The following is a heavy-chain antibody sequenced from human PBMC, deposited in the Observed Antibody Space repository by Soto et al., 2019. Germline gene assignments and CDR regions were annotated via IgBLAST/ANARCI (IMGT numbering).Heavy chain of an antibody. CDR1: GGSISSSSYY. Sequence: QLQLQESGPGLVKPSETLSLTCTVSGGSISSSSYYWGWIRQPPGKGLEWIGSIYYSGSTYYNPSLKSRVTTSVDTSKNQFSLKLSSVTAADTAVYYCARREYCSSTSCTGVRAFDIWGQGTIGHRLF. D-gene: IGHD2-2*01. V-gene: IGHV4-39*01. J-gene: IGHJ3*02. CDR2: IYYSGST. CDR3: ARREYCSSTSCTGVRAFDI.